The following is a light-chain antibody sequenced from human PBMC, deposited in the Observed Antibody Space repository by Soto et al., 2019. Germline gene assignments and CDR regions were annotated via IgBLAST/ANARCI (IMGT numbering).Light chain of an antibody. CDR1: QSVSSN. Sequence: IVMTQSPATLSASPGERATLSCRASQSVSSNLAWYQQKPGQAPRLLIFGASTRATGIPTRFRGSGSGTDSTPTTSRLQSDAFAVYYYQQYNNWHPGTFGKGTKVAVK. V-gene: IGKV3-15*01. CDR2: GAS. J-gene: IGKJ1*01. CDR3: QQYNNWHPGT.